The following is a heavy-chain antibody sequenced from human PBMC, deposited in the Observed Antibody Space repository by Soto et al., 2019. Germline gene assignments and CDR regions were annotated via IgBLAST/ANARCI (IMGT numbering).Heavy chain of an antibody. J-gene: IGHJ6*02. Sequence: QVVLEQSGGEVKKPGASVKVSCKASGYTFSGYSITWVRQAPGQGLEWMGRISGYSGNTNYARTLRGRLTLTTDTPTSTAYMEVRSLTSDDTAVYYCARDVFCGGAPAWPDRDVGGQGTTVTVSS. CDR3: ARDVFCGGAPAWPDRDV. CDR2: ISGYSGNT. D-gene: IGHD2-21*01. CDR1: GYTFSGYS. V-gene: IGHV1-18*04.